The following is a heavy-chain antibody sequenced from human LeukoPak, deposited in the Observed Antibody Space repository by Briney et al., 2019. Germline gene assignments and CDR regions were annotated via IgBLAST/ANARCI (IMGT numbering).Heavy chain of an antibody. D-gene: IGHD3-10*01. V-gene: IGHV3-23*01. CDR3: AKDIPLYGSGNYDAFDI. CDR1: GFTFSNYA. Sequence: GGSLRLSCAASGFTFSNYAMSWVRQAPGKGLEWVSVISGSGGSTYYVDSVQGRFTISRDNAKNSLYLQMNSLRAEDTALYYCAKDIPLYGSGNYDAFDIGGQGTMVTVSS. CDR2: ISGSGGST. J-gene: IGHJ3*02.